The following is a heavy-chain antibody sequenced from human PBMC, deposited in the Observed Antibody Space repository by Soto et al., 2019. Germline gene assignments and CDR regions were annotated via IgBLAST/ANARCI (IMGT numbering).Heavy chain of an antibody. CDR3: AHTALGPSGNYYNAWFDP. D-gene: IGHD3-10*01. J-gene: IGHJ5*02. CDR1: GFSLSTSGVG. CDR2: IYWDDDK. V-gene: IGHV2-5*02. Sequence: QITLKESGPTLVKPTQTLTLTCTFSGFSLSTSGVGVGWIRQPPGKALEWLTLIYWDDDKRYRPSLKSRLTITKDTSKNQVVSTMTNMDPVDTATYYCAHTALGPSGNYYNAWFDPWGQGTLVTVSS.